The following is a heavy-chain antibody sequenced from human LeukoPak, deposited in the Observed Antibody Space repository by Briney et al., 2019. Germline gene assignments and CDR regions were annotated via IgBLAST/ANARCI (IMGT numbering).Heavy chain of an antibody. V-gene: IGHV4-34*01. CDR2: INHSGST. J-gene: IGHJ3*02. D-gene: IGHD3-16*01. CDR3: ARGQRVNTFGGVMRAFDI. CDR1: GGSFSGYY. Sequence: TSETLSLTCAVYGGSFSGYYWSWIRQPPGKGLEWIGEINHSGSTNYNPSLKSRVTISVDTSKNQFSLKLSSVTAADTAVYYCARGQRVNTFGGVMRAFDIWGQGTMVTVSS.